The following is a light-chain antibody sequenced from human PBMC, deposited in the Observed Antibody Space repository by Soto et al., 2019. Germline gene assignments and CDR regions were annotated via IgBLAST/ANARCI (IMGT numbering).Light chain of an antibody. CDR2: EVR. V-gene: IGLV2-14*01. J-gene: IGLJ1*01. CDR3: NSYTSSSTHYV. Sequence: QSALTQPASVSGSPGQSITISCTGTSSDVGGYNYVSWYQQHPGKAPKLIIFEVRNRPSGVSNRFSGSKSGNTASLTISGLQAEDEADYYCNSYTSSSTHYVFGTGTKLTVL. CDR1: SSDVGGYNY.